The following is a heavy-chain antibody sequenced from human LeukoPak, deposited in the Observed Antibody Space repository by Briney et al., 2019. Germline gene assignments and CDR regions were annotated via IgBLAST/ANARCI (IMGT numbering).Heavy chain of an antibody. CDR1: GFSFGDYG. D-gene: IGHD1-1*01. CDR3: AIDRGIRRLGIYYYYMDV. J-gene: IGHJ6*03. Sequence: PGGSLRLSCVASGFSFGDYGMHWVRQAPGKGLEWVSRIIWDDSTTDYADSVRGRFTMSRDNSKNSLFLEMNGLTVEDSALYFCAIDRGIRRLGIYYYYMDVWGKGTRVTVSS. V-gene: IGHV3-43D*04. CDR2: IIWDDSTT.